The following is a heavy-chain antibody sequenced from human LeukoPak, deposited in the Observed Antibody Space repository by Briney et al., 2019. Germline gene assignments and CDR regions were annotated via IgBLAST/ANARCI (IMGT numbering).Heavy chain of an antibody. CDR1: GGSVISSGYY. Sequence: SETLSLTCTVSGGSVISSGYYWAWIRQPPGKGLEWIGNIYYSGSTYYNPSLKSRVTISVDTSKNQFSLKLSSVTAADTAVYYCASFEYSSSYYFDYWGQGTLVTVSS. CDR2: IYYSGST. J-gene: IGHJ4*02. D-gene: IGHD6-6*01. CDR3: ASFEYSSSYYFDY. V-gene: IGHV4-39*07.